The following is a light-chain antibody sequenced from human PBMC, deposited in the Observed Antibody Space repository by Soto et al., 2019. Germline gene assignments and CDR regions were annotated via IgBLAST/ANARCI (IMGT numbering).Light chain of an antibody. CDR1: SSNIGAGYD. Sequence: QSVLTQPPSVSGAPGQRVTISCTGSSSNIGAGYDVHWYQQLPGTAPKLLLYGNSNRPSGVPDRFPGSKSGTSAALAITGLQHEDASDYYCQSYDSCLSVVFGGGTKLTV. CDR2: GNS. V-gene: IGLV1-40*01. CDR3: QSYDSCLSVV. J-gene: IGLJ2*01.